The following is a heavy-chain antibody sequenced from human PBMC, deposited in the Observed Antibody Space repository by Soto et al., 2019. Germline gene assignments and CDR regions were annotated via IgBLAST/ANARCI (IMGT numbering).Heavy chain of an antibody. V-gene: IGHV4-30-2*01. CDR3: ARAPRGNYGYPSYFDY. CDR1: GGSISSGGSS. J-gene: IGHJ4*02. D-gene: IGHD3-10*01. CDR2: IYHSGST. Sequence: TLSLTCAVSGGSISSGGSSWSWIRQPPGKGLEWIGYIYHSGSTYYNPSLKSRVTISVDTSKNQFSLKLSSVTAADTAVYYCARAPRGNYGYPSYFDYWGQGTLVTVSS.